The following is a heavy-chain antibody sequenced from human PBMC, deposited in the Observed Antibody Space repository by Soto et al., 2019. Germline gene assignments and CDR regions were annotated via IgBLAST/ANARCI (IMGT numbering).Heavy chain of an antibody. CDR2: IYHSGST. V-gene: IGHV4-30-2*01. CDR3: ARGQVVAAQH. D-gene: IGHD2-15*01. J-gene: IGHJ4*01. Sequence: PSDTLSLTCAVSGGSISSGGYSWSWIRQPPGKGLEWIGYIYHSGSTYYNPSLKCRVTISVDRSKNQFSLKLSSVTAADTAVYYCARGQVVAAQHWGQGTLVTVSS. CDR1: GGSISSGGYS.